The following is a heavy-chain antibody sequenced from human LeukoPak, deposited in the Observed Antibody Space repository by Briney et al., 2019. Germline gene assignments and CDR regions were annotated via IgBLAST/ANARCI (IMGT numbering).Heavy chain of an antibody. CDR3: ARDLGHN. D-gene: IGHD3-16*01. V-gene: IGHV4-4*08. CDR2: ISDGGGA. J-gene: IGHJ4*02. CDR1: GASTISYY. Sequence: SETLSLTCTVSGASTISYYWSWILRPPGEGLEWIGDISDGGGANYNPSLKSRVAMSIDTSKNLLSLKLNSVTAADTAVYYCARDLGHNWGQGTLVTVSS.